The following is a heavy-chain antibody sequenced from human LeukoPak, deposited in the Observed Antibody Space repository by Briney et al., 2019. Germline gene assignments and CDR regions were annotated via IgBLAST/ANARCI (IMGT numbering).Heavy chain of an antibody. CDR3: ARTSSPPAVALDY. CDR2: IRQDGGEK. D-gene: IGHD6-19*01. CDR1: GFAFSTYW. J-gene: IGHJ4*02. V-gene: IGHV3-7*01. Sequence: PGGSLRLSCATSGFAFSTYWMSWVRQAPGKGLECVANIRQDGGEKYYVDYVKGRFTISRDNAKNSLSLQMNSLRAEDTAVYYCARTSSPPAVALDYWGQGALVTVSS.